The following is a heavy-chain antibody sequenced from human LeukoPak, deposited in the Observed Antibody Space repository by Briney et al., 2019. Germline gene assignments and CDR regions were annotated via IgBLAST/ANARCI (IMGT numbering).Heavy chain of an antibody. CDR1: GFTVSSNY. V-gene: IGHV3-23*01. CDR2: ISGSGGST. J-gene: IGHJ4*02. CDR3: VYSSSWS. Sequence: GGSLRLSCAASGFTVSSNYMSWVRQAPGKGLEWVSAISGSGGSTYYADSVKGRFTISRDNSKNTLYLQMNSLRAEDTAVYYCVYSSSWSWGQGTLVTVSS. D-gene: IGHD6-13*01.